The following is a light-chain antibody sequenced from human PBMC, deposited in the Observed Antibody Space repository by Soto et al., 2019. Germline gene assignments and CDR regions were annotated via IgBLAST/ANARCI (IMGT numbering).Light chain of an antibody. CDR3: RSYTSSRSGV. Sequence: QSVLTQPASVSGSPGQSITISCTGTSSDVGGYNYVSWYQQHPGKAPKLMIYDVSNRPSGVSNRFSGSKSGNTASLTISGLQAEDEADYYCRSYTSSRSGVFGTGTKVTVL. J-gene: IGLJ1*01. CDR2: DVS. CDR1: SSDVGGYNY. V-gene: IGLV2-14*01.